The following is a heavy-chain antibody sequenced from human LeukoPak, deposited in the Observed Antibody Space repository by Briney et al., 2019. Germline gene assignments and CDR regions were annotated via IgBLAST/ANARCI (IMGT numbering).Heavy chain of an antibody. J-gene: IGHJ4*02. Sequence: PSETLSLTCTVSGGSFSSGSYHWSWLRQPAGKALEWIGRLYASGSTNYNPSLKSRVTISVDTSKNQFSLKLSSVTAADTAVYYCARSPRAYSYGWRNDSPFDYWGQGTLVTVSS. V-gene: IGHV4-61*02. CDR3: ARSPRAYSYGWRNDSPFDY. CDR2: LYASGST. D-gene: IGHD5-18*01. CDR1: GGSFSSGSYH.